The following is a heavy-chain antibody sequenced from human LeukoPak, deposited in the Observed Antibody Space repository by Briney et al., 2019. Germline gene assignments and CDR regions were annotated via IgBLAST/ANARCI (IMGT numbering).Heavy chain of an antibody. V-gene: IGHV4-59*08. Sequence: SETLSLTCSVSGASIRDYYWTWIRQSPGKGLEWIGYLHYSGSTSYNPSLKSRVTTSVDVSKNQFSLKLTSVTAEDTAIYYCARGYWFDLWDQGSLVTVSS. CDR2: LHYSGST. CDR1: GASIRDYY. CDR3: ARGYWFDL. J-gene: IGHJ5*02.